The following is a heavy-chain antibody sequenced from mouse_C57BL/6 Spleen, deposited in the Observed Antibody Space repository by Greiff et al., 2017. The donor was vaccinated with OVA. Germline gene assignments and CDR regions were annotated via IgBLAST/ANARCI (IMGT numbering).Heavy chain of an antibody. J-gene: IGHJ4*01. CDR2: ISSGSSTI. Sequence: EVKVEESGGGLVKPGGSLKLSCAASGFTFSDYGMHWVRQPPEKGLEWVAYISSGSSTIYYADTVKGRFTISRDNAKNTLFLQMTSLRSEDTAMYYCANLYYGYDGGYAMDYWGQGTSVTVSS. CDR1: GFTFSDYG. CDR3: ANLYYGYDGGYAMDY. V-gene: IGHV5-17*01. D-gene: IGHD2-2*01.